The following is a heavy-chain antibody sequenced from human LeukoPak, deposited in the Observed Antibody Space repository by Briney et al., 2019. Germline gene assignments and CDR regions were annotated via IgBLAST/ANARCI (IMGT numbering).Heavy chain of an antibody. CDR3: ARSHYDFWSDGY. V-gene: IGHV3-48*03. CDR1: RFTFSNYE. D-gene: IGHD3-3*01. Sequence: PGGSLRLSCAASRFTFSNYEMNWVRQAPGKGLEWISYISGSGNTRYYEDSVKGRFTSSRDNAKNSLYLQMNSLRAEDTAVYYCARSHYDFWSDGYWGQGTLVTVSS. J-gene: IGHJ4*02. CDR2: ISGSGNTR.